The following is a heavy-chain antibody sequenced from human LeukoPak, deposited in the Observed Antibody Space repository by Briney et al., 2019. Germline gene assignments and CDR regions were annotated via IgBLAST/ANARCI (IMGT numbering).Heavy chain of an antibody. J-gene: IGHJ4*02. V-gene: IGHV4-34*01. D-gene: IGHD2-8*02. CDR3: ARMPDTGPYERCFDV. CDR2: INHSGST. CDR1: GGSFSGYY. Sequence: SETLSLTCAVYGGSFSGYYWSWIRQPPGKGLELIGEINHSGSTHYNPSLKSRVTISVDTSKNQFSLKLSSVTAADTAVYYCARMPDTGPYERCFDVWGPGTLVTVSS.